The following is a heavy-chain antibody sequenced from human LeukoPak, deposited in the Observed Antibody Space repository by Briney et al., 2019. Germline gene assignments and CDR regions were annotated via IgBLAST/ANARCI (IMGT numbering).Heavy chain of an antibody. Sequence: SETLSLTCTVSGGSISSSSYYWGWIRQPPGKGLEWIGSIYYSGSTYYNPSLKSRVTISVDMSKNQFSLKLSSVTAADTAVYYCAGRQYSSSWYGLDYWGQGTLVTVSS. CDR1: GGSISSSSYY. CDR2: IYYSGST. V-gene: IGHV4-39*01. D-gene: IGHD6-13*01. CDR3: AGRQYSSSWYGLDY. J-gene: IGHJ4*02.